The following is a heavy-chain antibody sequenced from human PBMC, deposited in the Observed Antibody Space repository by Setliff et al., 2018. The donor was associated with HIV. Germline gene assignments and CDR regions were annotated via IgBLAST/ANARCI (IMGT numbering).Heavy chain of an antibody. D-gene: IGHD1-26*01. V-gene: IGHV1-2*02. Sequence: GASVKVSCKASGYTFTTYHIHWVRQAPGQGLEWMGWINPKSGGTHYGQKFQGRVTMTRDMSISTAYMELNRLRSDDTAVYFCARDGTTTHDYWGQGTLVTVSS. CDR3: ARDGTTTHDY. CDR2: INPKSGGT. J-gene: IGHJ4*02. CDR1: GYTFTTYH.